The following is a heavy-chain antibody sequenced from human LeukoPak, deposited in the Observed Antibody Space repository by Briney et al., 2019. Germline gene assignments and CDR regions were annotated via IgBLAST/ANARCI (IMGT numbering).Heavy chain of an antibody. V-gene: IGHV3-23*01. D-gene: IGHD2-2*03. CDR3: AKGRMDIVVVPAAMEFDY. Sequence: GGSLRLSCAASGFTFSSYAMSWVRQAPGKGLEWVSAISGSGGSTYYADSVKGRFTISRDNSKNTLYLQMNSLRAEDTAVYYCAKGRMDIVVVPAAMEFDYWGQGALVTVSS. J-gene: IGHJ4*02. CDR2: ISGSGGST. CDR1: GFTFSSYA.